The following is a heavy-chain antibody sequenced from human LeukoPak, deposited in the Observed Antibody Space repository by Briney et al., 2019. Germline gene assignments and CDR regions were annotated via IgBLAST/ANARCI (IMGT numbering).Heavy chain of an antibody. Sequence: GESLKISCQTSAYDFSTKWIGWVRQMPGKGLEWMGIIYPLDSITRYSPSFQGHVTISADTSINTAYLQWTSLKPSDTAIYYCARLAPDYADYWFDPWGQGTLVTVSS. V-gene: IGHV5-51*01. D-gene: IGHD4-17*01. CDR2: IYPLDSIT. CDR3: ARLAPDYADYWFDP. CDR1: AYDFSTKW. J-gene: IGHJ5*02.